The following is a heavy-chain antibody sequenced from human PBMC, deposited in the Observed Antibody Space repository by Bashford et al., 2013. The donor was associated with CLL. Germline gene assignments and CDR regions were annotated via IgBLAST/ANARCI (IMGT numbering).Heavy chain of an antibody. CDR1: GDSVTTVTYF. Sequence: ETLSLTCSVSGDSVTTVTYFWAWVRQSPGKGLEWLGTVYSTGTTSYNPSFKSRITMSVDASKNQFSLKLTSVTAADTAMFYCARGSAASTWGRTFHHWGQGTLVTVSS. CDR3: ARGSAASTWGRTFHH. CDR2: VYSTGTT. V-gene: IGHV4-39*01. D-gene: IGHD3-16*01. J-gene: IGHJ1*01.